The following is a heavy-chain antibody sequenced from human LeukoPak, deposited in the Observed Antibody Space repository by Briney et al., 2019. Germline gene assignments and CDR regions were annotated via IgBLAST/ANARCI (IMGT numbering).Heavy chain of an antibody. CDR1: GFTFSNYA. V-gene: IGHV3-30*04. CDR3: AKDWQWLVPFFGY. J-gene: IGHJ4*02. CDR2: ISHDGNIK. D-gene: IGHD6-19*01. Sequence: PGRSLRLSCEASGFTFSNYALHWVRQSPGGGLEWVAVISHDGNIKYYADFGRGRFTISRDNSKNTLYLQMNSLRAEDTAVYYCAKDWQWLVPFFGYWGQGTLVTVSS.